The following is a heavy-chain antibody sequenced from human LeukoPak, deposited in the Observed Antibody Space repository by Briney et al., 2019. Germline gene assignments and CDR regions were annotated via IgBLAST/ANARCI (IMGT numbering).Heavy chain of an antibody. CDR1: GYTLTELS. J-gene: IGHJ6*02. CDR2: FDPEDGET. V-gene: IGHV1-24*01. D-gene: IGHD1-26*01. CDR3: ATDRAGRAYYYYGMDA. Sequence: ASVKVSCKVSGYTLTELSMHWVRQAPGKGLEWMGGFDPEDGETIYAQKFQGRVTMTEDTSTDTAYMELSSLRSEDTAVYYCATDRAGRAYYYYGMDAWGQGTTVTVSS.